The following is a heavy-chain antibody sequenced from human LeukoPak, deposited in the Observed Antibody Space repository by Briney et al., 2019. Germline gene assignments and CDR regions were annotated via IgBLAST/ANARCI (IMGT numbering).Heavy chain of an antibody. V-gene: IGHV3-74*01. D-gene: IGHD2-21*01. CDR3: TRETYYYDN. CDR2: ISPDGSST. Sequence: GGSLRLSCAASGFSLSSYWMHWVRQAPGRGLVWVSHISPDGSSTSYADSVKGRFTISRDNAKNTLFLQMNSLRAEDTAVYYCTRETYYYDNWGPGTLVTVSS. CDR1: GFSLSSYW. J-gene: IGHJ4*02.